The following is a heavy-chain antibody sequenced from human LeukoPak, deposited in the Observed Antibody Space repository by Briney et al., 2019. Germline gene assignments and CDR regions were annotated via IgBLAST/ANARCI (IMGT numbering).Heavy chain of an antibody. CDR2: ISSTSSYI. D-gene: IGHD2-2*01. Sequence: GGSLRLSCAASGFSFSTYSMNWVRQAPGKGLEWVSSISSTSSYIYYADSLKGRFTISRDNAKNSMYLQMNSLRAEDTAVYYCARESGSRSYYYYMDVWGKGTTVTISS. CDR1: GFSFSTYS. CDR3: ARESGSRSYYYYMDV. V-gene: IGHV3-21*01. J-gene: IGHJ6*03.